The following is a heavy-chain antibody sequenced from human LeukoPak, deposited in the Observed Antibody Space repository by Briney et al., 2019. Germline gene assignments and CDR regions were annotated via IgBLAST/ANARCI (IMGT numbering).Heavy chain of an antibody. CDR2: ISSGGGTI. CDR1: GFTFSSYE. Sequence: PGGSLRLSCAASGFTFSSYELNWVRQAPGKGLEWISYISSGGGTIYYADSVKGRFTVSRDNSKNTLYLQINSLRPEDTAMYYCAKDPNGDYIGAFDFWGQGTMVTVSS. V-gene: IGHV3-48*01. J-gene: IGHJ3*01. D-gene: IGHD4-17*01. CDR3: AKDPNGDYIGAFDF.